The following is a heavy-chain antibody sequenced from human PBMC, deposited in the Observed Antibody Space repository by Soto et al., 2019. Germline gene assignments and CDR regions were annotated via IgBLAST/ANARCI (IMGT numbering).Heavy chain of an antibody. J-gene: IGHJ4*02. CDR3: ARDRDSSIDY. Sequence: PGGSLSLSCAASGFTFSSYSMNWVRQAPGKGLEWVSSISSSSSYIYYADSVKGRFTISRDNAKNSLYLQMNSLRAEDTAVYYCARDRDSSIDYWGQGTLVTVSS. CDR2: ISSSSSYI. D-gene: IGHD6-13*01. CDR1: GFTFSSYS. V-gene: IGHV3-21*01.